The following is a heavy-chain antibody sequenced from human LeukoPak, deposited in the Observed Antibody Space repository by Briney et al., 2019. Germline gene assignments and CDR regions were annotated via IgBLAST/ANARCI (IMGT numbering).Heavy chain of an antibody. Sequence: GGSLRLSCAASGFTFSGSAMHWVRQASGKGLEWVGRIRSKANSYATAYAASVKGRFTISRDDSKNTAYLQMNSLKTEDTAVYYCTTGGVQLWLQGLGYWGQGTLVTVSS. D-gene: IGHD5-18*01. V-gene: IGHV3-73*01. CDR3: TTGGVQLWLQGLGY. CDR2: IRSKANSYAT. J-gene: IGHJ4*02. CDR1: GFTFSGSA.